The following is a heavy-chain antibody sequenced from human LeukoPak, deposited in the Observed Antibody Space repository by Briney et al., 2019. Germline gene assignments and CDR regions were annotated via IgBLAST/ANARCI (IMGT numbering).Heavy chain of an antibody. CDR3: ARDAGKGTSCFAFDI. CDR1: GFTFSSYG. V-gene: IGHV3-30*03. Sequence: GGSLRLSCAASGFTFSSYGMHWVRQAPGKGLEWVAVISYDGSNKYYADSVKGRFTISRDNSKNTLYLQMNSLRAEDTAVYYCARDAGKGTSCFAFDIWGQGTMVTVSS. CDR2: ISYDGSNK. D-gene: IGHD2-2*01. J-gene: IGHJ3*02.